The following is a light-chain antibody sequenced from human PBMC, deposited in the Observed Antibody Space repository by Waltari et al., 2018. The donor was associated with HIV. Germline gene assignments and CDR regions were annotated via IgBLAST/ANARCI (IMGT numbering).Light chain of an antibody. Sequence: QSVLTQPPSVSGAPGQSVTISCTGSSSNIRAGYDVHWYQPLPGTAPKLLIYGNSNRPSGVPDRFSGSKSGTSASLAITGLQAEDEADYYCQSYDSSLSAAVFGGGTQLTVL. V-gene: IGLV1-40*01. CDR2: GNS. CDR3: QSYDSSLSAAV. CDR1: SSNIRAGYD. J-gene: IGLJ7*01.